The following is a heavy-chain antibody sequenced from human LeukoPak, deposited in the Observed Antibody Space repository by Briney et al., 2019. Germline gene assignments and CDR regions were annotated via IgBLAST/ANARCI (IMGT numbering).Heavy chain of an antibody. CDR2: IYYSGST. CDR1: GSSISSYY. J-gene: IGHJ3*02. CDR3: ASLGPPTDAFDI. V-gene: IGHV4-59*01. Sequence: SETLSLTCTVSGSSISSYYWSWIRQPPGKGLEWIGYIYYSGSTNYNPSLKSRVTISVDTSKNQFSLKLSSVTAADTAVYYCASLGPPTDAFDIWGQGTMVTVSS.